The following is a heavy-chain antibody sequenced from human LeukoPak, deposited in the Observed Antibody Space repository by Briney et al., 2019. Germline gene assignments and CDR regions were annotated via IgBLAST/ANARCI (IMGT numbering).Heavy chain of an antibody. D-gene: IGHD6-19*01. CDR2: ISGSGGST. Sequence: GGSLRLSCAASGFTFSSYAMSWVRQAPGKGLEWVSAISGSGGSTYYADSVKGRFTISRDNSKNTLYLQMNSLRAEDTAVYYCAKAMVRYSSGWYDYWGQGTLVTVSS. J-gene: IGHJ4*02. CDR3: AKAMVRYSSGWYDY. CDR1: GFTFSSYA. V-gene: IGHV3-23*01.